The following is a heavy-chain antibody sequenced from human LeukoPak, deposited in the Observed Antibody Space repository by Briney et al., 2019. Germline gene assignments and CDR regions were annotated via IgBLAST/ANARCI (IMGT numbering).Heavy chain of an antibody. J-gene: IGHJ4*02. CDR3: AKEVHPYDSGTYYFDY. V-gene: IGHV3-30*02. CDR2: IRHDGSNE. CDR1: GFTFGSYG. D-gene: IGHD3-10*01. Sequence: GGSLRLSCVGSGFTFGSYGMHWVRQAAGKGLEWVAFIRHDGSNEYYADSVKGRFTVSRDNSKNTLFLQMNSLRVEEMAVYYCAKEVHPYDSGTYYFDYWGRGTLVTVSS.